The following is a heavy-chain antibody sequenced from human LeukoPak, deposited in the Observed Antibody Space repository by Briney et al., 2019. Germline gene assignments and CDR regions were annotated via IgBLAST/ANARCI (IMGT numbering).Heavy chain of an antibody. CDR1: GYTFTIYY. CDR3: ATRLSSPALEWLLGAHRIPWFDP. J-gene: IGHJ5*02. D-gene: IGHD3-3*01. CDR2: IDPSGGST. Sequence: ASVKVSCKASGYTFTIYYMHWVRQAPGQGLEWMGIIDPSGGSTSYAQKFQGRVTMTEDTSTDTAYMELSSLRSEDTAVYYCATRLSSPALEWLLGAHRIPWFDPWGQGTLVTVSS. V-gene: IGHV1-46*01.